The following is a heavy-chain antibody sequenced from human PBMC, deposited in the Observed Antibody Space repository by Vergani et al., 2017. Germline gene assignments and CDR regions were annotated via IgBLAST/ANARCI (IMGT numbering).Heavy chain of an antibody. J-gene: IGHJ6*03. CDR1: GFTFSSYA. CDR3: ARDGGYCSSTSCRYYYYYYMDV. V-gene: IGHV3-30-3*01. CDR2: ISYDGSNK. Sequence: QVQLVESGGGVVQPGTSLRLSCAASGFTFSSYAMHWVRQAPGKGLEWVAVISYDGSNKYYADSVKGRFTISRDNSKNTLYLQMNSLRAEDTAVYYCARDGGYCSSTSCRYYYYYYMDVWGKGTTVTVSS. D-gene: IGHD2-2*01.